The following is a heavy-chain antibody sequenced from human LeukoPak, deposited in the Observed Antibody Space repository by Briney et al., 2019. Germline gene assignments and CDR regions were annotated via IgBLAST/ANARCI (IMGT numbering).Heavy chain of an antibody. V-gene: IGHV4-34*01. D-gene: IGHD3-3*01. J-gene: IGHJ4*02. CDR2: INHSGIT. Sequence: PSETLSLTCTVYGGSFSGYYWSWIRQPPGKGLQWIGEINHSGITNYNPSLKSRVTISVDTSKDQFSLKLSSVTAADTAVYYCASQLLWSGHKYWGQRTLVTVSS. CDR3: ASQLLWSGHKY. CDR1: GGSFSGYY.